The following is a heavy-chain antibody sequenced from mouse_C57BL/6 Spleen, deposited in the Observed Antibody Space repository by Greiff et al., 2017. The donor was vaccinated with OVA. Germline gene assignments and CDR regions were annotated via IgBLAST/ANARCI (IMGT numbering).Heavy chain of an antibody. J-gene: IGHJ4*01. V-gene: IGHV3-6*01. D-gene: IGHD2-5*01. CDR1: GYSITSGYY. Sequence: DVKLQESGPGLVKPSQSLSLTCSVTGYSITSGYYWNWIRQFPGNKLEWMGYISYDGSNNYNPSLKNRISITRDTSKNQFFLKLNSVTTEDTATYYCARGEYSNYEYYYAMDYWGQGTSVTVSS. CDR3: ARGEYSNYEYYYAMDY. CDR2: ISYDGSN.